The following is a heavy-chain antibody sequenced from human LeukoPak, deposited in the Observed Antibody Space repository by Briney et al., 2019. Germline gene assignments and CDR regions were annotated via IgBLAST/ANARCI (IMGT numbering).Heavy chain of an antibody. D-gene: IGHD2-15*01. CDR3: ARAGGLYCSGGSCYFY. Sequence: GGSLRLSCAASGFTFSSYSMNGVRQAPGKGLEWVSSISSSSSYIYYADSVKGRFTISRDNAKNSLYLQMNSLRAEDTAVYYCARAGGLYCSGGSCYFYWGQGTLVTVSS. CDR1: GFTFSSYS. CDR2: ISSSSSYI. J-gene: IGHJ4*02. V-gene: IGHV3-21*01.